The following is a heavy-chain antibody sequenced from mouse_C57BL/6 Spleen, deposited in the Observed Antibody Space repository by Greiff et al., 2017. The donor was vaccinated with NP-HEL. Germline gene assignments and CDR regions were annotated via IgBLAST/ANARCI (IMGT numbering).Heavy chain of an antibody. Sequence: VQLQQPGAELVMPGASVKLSCKASGYTFTSYWMHWVKQRPGQGLEWIGEIDPSDSYTNYNQKFKGKSTLTVDKSSSTAYMQLSSLTSEDSAVYYCARRPSITTVVGDYFDYWGQGTTLTVSS. CDR1: GYTFTSYW. D-gene: IGHD1-1*01. CDR2: IDPSDSYT. CDR3: ARRPSITTVVGDYFDY. J-gene: IGHJ2*01. V-gene: IGHV1-69*01.